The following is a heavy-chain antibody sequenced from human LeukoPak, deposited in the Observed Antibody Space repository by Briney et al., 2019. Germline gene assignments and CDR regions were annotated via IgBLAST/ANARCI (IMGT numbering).Heavy chain of an antibody. CDR2: IRYDGSNK. J-gene: IGHJ6*02. D-gene: IGHD6-19*01. CDR1: GFTFSSYG. CDR3: ARGAAVAGTGLSSQQYYHGMDV. Sequence: GGSLRLSCAASGFTFSSYGMHWVRQAPGKGLEWVAFIRYDGSNKYYADSVKGRFTISRDNSKNTLYLQMNSLRAEDTAVYYCARGAAVAGTGLSSQQYYHGMDVWGQGTTVTVSS. V-gene: IGHV3-30*02.